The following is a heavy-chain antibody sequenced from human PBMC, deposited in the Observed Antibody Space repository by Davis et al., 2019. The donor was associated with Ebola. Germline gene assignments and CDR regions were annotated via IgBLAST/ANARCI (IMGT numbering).Heavy chain of an antibody. D-gene: IGHD3-10*01. Sequence: GSLRLSCTVSGGSISSYYWSWIRQPPGKGLEWIGYIYYSGSTNYNPSLKSRVTISVDTSKNQFSLKLSSVTAADTAVYYCARVDYYGSGSLDYWGQGTLVTVSS. CDR1: GGSISSYY. CDR3: ARVDYYGSGSLDY. V-gene: IGHV4-59*12. CDR2: IYYSGST. J-gene: IGHJ4*02.